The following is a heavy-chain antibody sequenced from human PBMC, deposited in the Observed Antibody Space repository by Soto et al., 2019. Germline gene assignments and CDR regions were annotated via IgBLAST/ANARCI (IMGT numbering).Heavy chain of an antibody. D-gene: IGHD1-26*01. V-gene: IGHV3-23*01. CDR2: ISGSGGST. Sequence: GGSLRLSCAASGFTFSSYAMSWVRQAPGKGLEWVSAISGSGGSTYYADSVKGRFTISRDNSKNTLYLQMNSLRAEDTAVYYCVKDIGPGRKASNWFDPWGQGTLVTVSS. CDR1: GFTFSSYA. J-gene: IGHJ5*02. CDR3: VKDIGPGRKASNWFDP.